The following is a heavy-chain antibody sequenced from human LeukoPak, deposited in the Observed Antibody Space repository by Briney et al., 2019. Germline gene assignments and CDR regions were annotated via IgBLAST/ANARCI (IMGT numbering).Heavy chain of an antibody. V-gene: IGHV3-30-3*01. CDR2: ISYDGSNK. D-gene: IGHD2-8*01. J-gene: IGHJ6*02. CDR1: GFSVGSNY. Sequence: PGGSLRLSCAASGFSVGSNYMHWVRQAPGKGLEWVAVISYDGSNKYYADSVKGRFTISRDNSKNTLYLQMNSLRAEDTAVYYCARGPERTGVGTRYYYDMDVWGQGTTVTVSS. CDR3: ARGPERTGVGTRYYYDMDV.